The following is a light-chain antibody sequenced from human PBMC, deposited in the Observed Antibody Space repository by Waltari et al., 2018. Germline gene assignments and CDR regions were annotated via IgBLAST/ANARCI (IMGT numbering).Light chain of an antibody. J-gene: IGLJ2*01. Sequence: QSALTQPASVSGSPGQSITFSCTGTASDAGPYKLVSWYPHPPGTAPKLIIYDADKRPSGVSSRFSASKSGDTASLTISGLQSEDEADYYCCSYVGGAKVTFGGGTKVTVL. CDR2: DAD. CDR3: CSYVGGAKVT. CDR1: ASDAGPYKL. V-gene: IGLV2-23*01.